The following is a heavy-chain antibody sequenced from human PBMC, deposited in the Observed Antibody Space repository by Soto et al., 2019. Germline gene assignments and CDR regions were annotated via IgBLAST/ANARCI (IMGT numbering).Heavy chain of an antibody. CDR3: ARGSADNRDLYNWFDP. D-gene: IGHD1-20*01. J-gene: IGHJ5*02. CDR1: GDTFSCYA. Sequence: SVKVSCKASGDTFSCYAISWVRQAHGQGLEWMGGIIPIFGTANYAQKFQGRVTITADKSTSTAYMELSSLRSEDTAVYYCARGSADNRDLYNWFDPWGQRTLFTVSS. V-gene: IGHV1-69*06. CDR2: IIPIFGTA.